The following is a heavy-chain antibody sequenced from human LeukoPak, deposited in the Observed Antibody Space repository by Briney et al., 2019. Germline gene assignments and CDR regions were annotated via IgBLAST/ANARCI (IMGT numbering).Heavy chain of an antibody. CDR1: GFTFSSYA. CDR3: AKNGDRGAYCTGGTCYPYFYYYMDV. V-gene: IGHV3-23*01. J-gene: IGHJ6*03. Sequence: GGSLRLSCAASGFTFSSYAMSWVRQAPGKGLEWVSAISGSGGSTYYADSVKGRFTISRDNSKNMLYLQMNSLRAEDTAIYYCAKNGDRGAYCTGGTCYPYFYYYMDVWGKGTTVTI. D-gene: IGHD2-15*01. CDR2: ISGSGGST.